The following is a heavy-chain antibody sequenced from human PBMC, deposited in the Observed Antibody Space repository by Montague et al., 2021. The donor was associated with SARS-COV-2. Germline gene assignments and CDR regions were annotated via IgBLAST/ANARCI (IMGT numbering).Heavy chain of an antibody. CDR3: ARGGSRLYYFAY. D-gene: IGHD6-25*01. J-gene: IGHJ4*02. CDR2: N. Sequence: NDYAVSVKSRITINPGTSKNQFSLQPNSVTPEDTAVYYCARGGSRLYYFAYWGQGTLVTVSS. V-gene: IGHV6-1*01.